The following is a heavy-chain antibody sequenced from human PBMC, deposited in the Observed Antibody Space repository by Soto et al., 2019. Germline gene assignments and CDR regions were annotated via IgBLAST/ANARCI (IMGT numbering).Heavy chain of an antibody. CDR2: IKDGGLT. J-gene: IGHJ4*02. Sequence: QVQLQQWGAGLLKPSETLSLTCVVYDGSLSGYYWSWIRQPPGKGLEWIGEIKDGGLTNYSPSLKSRATISVDTPKNQFSLKLHSVTAADTAVYYCARGQEGVVATHWDQGTLVTVSS. D-gene: IGHD5-12*01. CDR3: ARGQEGVVATH. V-gene: IGHV4-34*01. CDR1: DGSLSGYY.